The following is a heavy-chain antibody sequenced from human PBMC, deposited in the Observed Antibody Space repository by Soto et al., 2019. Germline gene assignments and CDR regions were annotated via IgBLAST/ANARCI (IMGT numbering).Heavy chain of an antibody. CDR1: GFTFSSYG. V-gene: IGHV3-30*18. Sequence: GGSLRLSCAASGFTFSSYGMHWVRQAPGKGLEWVAVISYDGSNKYYADSVKGRFTISRDNSKNTLYLQMNSLRAEDTAVYYCAKDHDYGDYFDYWGQGTLVTVS. CDR3: AKDHDYGDYFDY. CDR2: ISYDGSNK. J-gene: IGHJ4*02. D-gene: IGHD4-17*01.